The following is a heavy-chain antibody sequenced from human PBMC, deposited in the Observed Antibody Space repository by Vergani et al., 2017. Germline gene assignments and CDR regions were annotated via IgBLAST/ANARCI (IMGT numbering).Heavy chain of an antibody. J-gene: IGHJ4*02. CDR2: IIPIFGTA. D-gene: IGHD4-23*01. Sequence: QVQLVQSGAEVKKPGASVKVSCRASGYSFSSYDISWVRQATGQGLEWMGGIIPIFGTANYAQKFQGRVTITADESTSTAYMELSSLRSEDTAVYYCARERDLYGGNSFLDWGQGTLVTVSS. V-gene: IGHV1-69*01. CDR3: ARERDLYGGNSFLD. CDR1: GYSFSSYD.